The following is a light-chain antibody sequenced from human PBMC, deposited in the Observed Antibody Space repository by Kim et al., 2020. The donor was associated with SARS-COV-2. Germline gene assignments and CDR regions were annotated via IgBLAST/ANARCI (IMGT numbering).Light chain of an antibody. Sequence: SMALGQAARITCGGNNNGSKNVHWYQQKPGQAPVLVIYRDSNRPSGIPERFSGSNSGNTATLTISRAQAGDEADYYCQVWDSSTVVFGGGTQLTVL. CDR2: RDS. CDR3: QVWDSSTVV. V-gene: IGLV3-9*01. J-gene: IGLJ2*01. CDR1: NNGSKN.